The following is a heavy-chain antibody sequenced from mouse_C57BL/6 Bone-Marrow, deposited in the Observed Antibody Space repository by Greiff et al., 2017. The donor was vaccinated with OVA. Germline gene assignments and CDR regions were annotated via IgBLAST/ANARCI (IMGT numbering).Heavy chain of an antibody. D-gene: IGHD3-3*01. CDR3: AKELGQDLDY. Sequence: EVKLVESGGGLVKPGGSLKLSCAASGFTFSDYGMHWVRQAPEKGLEWVAYISSGSSTIYYADTVKGRFTISRDNAKNTLFLQMTSLRSEDTAMYYCAKELGQDLDYWGQGTTLTVSS. V-gene: IGHV5-17*01. J-gene: IGHJ2*01. CDR1: GFTFSDYG. CDR2: ISSGSSTI.